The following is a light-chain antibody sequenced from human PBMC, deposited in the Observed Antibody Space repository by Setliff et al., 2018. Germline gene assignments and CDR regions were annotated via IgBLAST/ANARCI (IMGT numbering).Light chain of an antibody. Sequence: QSALTQPASVSGSPGQSITISCSGTSSDVGSYDLVSWYQQHPGTAPKLIIYGVSKRPSGVSDRFSGSKSGNTASLTISGLQVEDEADYYCSSYTSNTVVFAAGTKVTVL. J-gene: IGLJ1*01. CDR1: SSDVGSYDL. CDR2: GVS. V-gene: IGLV2-14*01. CDR3: SSYTSNTVV.